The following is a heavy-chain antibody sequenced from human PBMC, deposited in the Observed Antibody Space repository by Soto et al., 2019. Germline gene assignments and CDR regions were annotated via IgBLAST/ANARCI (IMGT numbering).Heavy chain of an antibody. V-gene: IGHV3-23*01. Sequence: PGGSLRLSCAASGFTFSHYAMSWVRQAPGKGLEWVSTIAADGGSTYYGDSVKGRFSISRDNSKNTLFLQLNSLRAEDTAVYYCARKYHFGSGSYLYYFDYWGQGGPVTVSS. CDR3: ARKYHFGSGSYLYYFDY. J-gene: IGHJ4*02. CDR1: GFTFSHYA. CDR2: IAADGGST. D-gene: IGHD3-10*01.